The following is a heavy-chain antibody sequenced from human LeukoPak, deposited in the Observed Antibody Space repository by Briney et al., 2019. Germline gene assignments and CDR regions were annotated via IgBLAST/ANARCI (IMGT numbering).Heavy chain of an antibody. CDR1: GFTFDDYG. D-gene: IGHD3-22*01. V-gene: IGHV3-20*04. J-gene: IGHJ3*02. CDR2: INCNGGST. CDR3: ASWGYYYDSSGYYPSGAFDI. Sequence: PGGSLRLSCAASGFTFDDYGMSWVRQVPGKVMEWDSGINCNGGSTGYADSVKGRFTISRDNAKNSLYMQMNSLRAEDTALYYCASWGYYYDSSGYYPSGAFDIWGQGTMVTVSS.